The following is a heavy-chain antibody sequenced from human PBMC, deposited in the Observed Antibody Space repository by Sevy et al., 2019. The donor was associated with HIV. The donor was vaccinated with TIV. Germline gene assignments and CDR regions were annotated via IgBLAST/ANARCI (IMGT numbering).Heavy chain of an antibody. CDR1: GVSISNYY. J-gene: IGHJ4*02. CDR3: ARGGPNQHQLDYFDY. D-gene: IGHD6-13*01. Sequence: SDSLSLTCTVSGVSISNYYWAWIRQPPGKGLECVGFSGSTNYNPSLKSRVTTSVDTSKNHFSLKLSSVTVADTAIYYCARGGPNQHQLDYFDYWGQGTLVTVSS. V-gene: IGHV4-59*01. CDR2: SGST.